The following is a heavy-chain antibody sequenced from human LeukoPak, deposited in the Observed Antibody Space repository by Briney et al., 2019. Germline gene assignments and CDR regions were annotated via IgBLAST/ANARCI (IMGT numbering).Heavy chain of an antibody. V-gene: IGHV1-3*01. CDR2: INAGNGNT. D-gene: IGHD6-13*01. J-gene: IGHJ4*02. CDR1: GYTFTTYA. Sequence: ASVKVSCKASGYTFTTYAMHWVRQAPGQRLEWMGWINAGNGNTKYSQKFQGRVTITRDTSASTAYMELSSLRSEDTAVYYCGRDLRNRIAAAGYFDYWGQGTLVTVSS. CDR3: GRDLRNRIAAAGYFDY.